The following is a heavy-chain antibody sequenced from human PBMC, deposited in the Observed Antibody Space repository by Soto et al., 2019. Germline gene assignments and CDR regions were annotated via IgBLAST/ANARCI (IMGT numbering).Heavy chain of an antibody. CDR2: IYHSGST. Sequence: PSETLSLTCAVSGGSIRSSNCWSWVRQPPGKGLEWIGEIYHSGSTNYNPSLKSRVTISVDKSKNQFSLRLSSVTAADTAVYYCARGGIVGSPFDYWGQGTLVTVS. CDR3: ARGGIVGSPFDY. CDR1: GGSIRSSNC. D-gene: IGHD1-26*01. V-gene: IGHV4-4*02. J-gene: IGHJ4*02.